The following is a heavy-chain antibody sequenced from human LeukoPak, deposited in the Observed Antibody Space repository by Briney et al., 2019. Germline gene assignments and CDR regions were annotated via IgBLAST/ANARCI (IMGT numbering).Heavy chain of an antibody. Sequence: PSETLSLTCTVSGGSISSGSYYWSWIRQPAGKGLEWIVRIYTSGSTNYNPSLKSRFTISVDTSKNQFSLKLSSVTAADTAVYYCARSSPVGATFYFDYWGQGTLVTVSS. CDR1: GGSISSGSYY. CDR3: ARSSPVGATFYFDY. D-gene: IGHD1-26*01. J-gene: IGHJ4*02. CDR2: IYTSGST. V-gene: IGHV4-61*02.